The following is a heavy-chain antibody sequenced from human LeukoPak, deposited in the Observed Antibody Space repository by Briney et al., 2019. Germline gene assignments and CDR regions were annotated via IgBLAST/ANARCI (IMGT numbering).Heavy chain of an antibody. Sequence: GESLKISCKGSGYSFTSYWIGWVRQMPGKGLEWMGIIYPGGSDTRYSPSFQGQVTISADKSISTAYLQWSSLKASDTAMYYCARHRVSYSSSSLSDYWGQGTLVTVSS. CDR1: GYSFTSYW. J-gene: IGHJ4*02. D-gene: IGHD6-6*01. V-gene: IGHV5-51*01. CDR2: IYPGGSDT. CDR3: ARHRVSYSSSSLSDY.